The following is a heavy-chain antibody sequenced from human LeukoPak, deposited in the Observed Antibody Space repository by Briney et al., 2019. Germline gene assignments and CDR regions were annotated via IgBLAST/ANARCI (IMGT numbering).Heavy chain of an antibody. CDR3: ARWDIAVAGRNWFDP. D-gene: IGHD6-19*01. CDR2: IIPIFGTA. J-gene: IGHJ5*02. V-gene: IGHV1-69*13. Sequence: SVKVSCKASGGTFSSYAISWVRQAPGQGLEWMGGIIPIFGTANYAQKFQGRVTITADESTSTAYMELSSLRSEDTAVYYCARWDIAVAGRNWFDPWGQGTLVTVSS. CDR1: GGTFSSYA.